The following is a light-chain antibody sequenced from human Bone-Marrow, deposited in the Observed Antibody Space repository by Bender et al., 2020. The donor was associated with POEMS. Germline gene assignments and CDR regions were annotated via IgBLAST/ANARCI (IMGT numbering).Light chain of an antibody. V-gene: IGLV2-8*01. CDR2: DVN. CDR1: GRDISAYNL. CDR3: QSYDNSLGGWV. Sequence: QSALTQPPSASGSPGQSVTISCTGTGRDISAYNLVSWYQQHPGKAPKLVIYDVNKRPSRVSDRFSASKSGITASLTISGLQAEDEADYYCQSYDNSLGGWVFGGGTKLTVL. J-gene: IGLJ3*02.